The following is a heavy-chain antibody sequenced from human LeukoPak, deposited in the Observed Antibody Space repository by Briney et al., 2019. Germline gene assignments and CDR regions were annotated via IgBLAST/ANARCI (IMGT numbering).Heavy chain of an antibody. V-gene: IGHV3-30*03. D-gene: IGHD3-22*01. CDR2: ISYDGSNK. Sequence: PGGSLRLSCAASGFTFSSYGMHWVRQAPGKGLEWVAVISYDGSNKYYADSVKGRFTISRDNSKNTLYLQMNSLRAEDTAVYYCAREPWLSGFDAFDIWGQGTMVTVSS. J-gene: IGHJ3*02. CDR1: GFTFSSYG. CDR3: AREPWLSGFDAFDI.